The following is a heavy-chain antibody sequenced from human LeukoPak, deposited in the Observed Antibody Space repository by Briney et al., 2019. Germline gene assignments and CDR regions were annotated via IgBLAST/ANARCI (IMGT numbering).Heavy chain of an antibody. D-gene: IGHD6-19*01. CDR2: IYSSGSA. V-gene: IGHV4-4*07. CDR3: ARDVGYASGWSTPES. Sequence: PSETLSLTCTVSGGSIINHYWSWIRQPAGHGLEWIGRIYSSGSANYSPSLKSRVSMSIDTSNNHFSLNLTSVTAADTALYFCARDVGYASGWSTPESWGQGTLVTVSS. CDR1: GGSIINHY. J-gene: IGHJ5*02.